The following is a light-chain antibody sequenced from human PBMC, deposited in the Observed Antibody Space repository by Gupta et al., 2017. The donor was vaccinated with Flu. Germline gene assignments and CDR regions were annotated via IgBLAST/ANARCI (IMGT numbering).Light chain of an antibody. J-gene: IGKJ5*01. Sequence: PGTRSLSPGERATLSCRASQNINRNYVAWYQQKPGQAPRLLVFDASNRAAGIPDRFSGSGSGTDFTLTISRLDPEDFAVYYCQQYGRSPTFGQGTRLEIK. CDR1: QNINRNY. CDR3: QQYGRSPT. CDR2: DAS. V-gene: IGKV3-20*01.